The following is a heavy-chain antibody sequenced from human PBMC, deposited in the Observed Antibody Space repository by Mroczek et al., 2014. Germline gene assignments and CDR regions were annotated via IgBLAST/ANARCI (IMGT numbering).Heavy chain of an antibody. CDR1: GYTFTSYG. CDR2: ISAYNGNT. J-gene: IGHJ6*02. CDR3: ARGKLGHFVVVPAAIGADYYYGMDV. D-gene: IGHD2-2*02. V-gene: IGHV1-18*01. Sequence: QVQLQQSGAEVKKPGASVKVSCKASGYTFTSYGISWVRQAPGQGLEWMGWISAYNGNTNYAQKLQGRVTMTTDTSTSTAYMELRSLRSDDTAVYYCARGKLGHFVVVPAAIGADYYYGMDVWGPRDHGHPSP.